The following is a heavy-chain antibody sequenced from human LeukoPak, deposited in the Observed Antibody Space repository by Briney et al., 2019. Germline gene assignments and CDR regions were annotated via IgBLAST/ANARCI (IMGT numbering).Heavy chain of an antibody. J-gene: IGHJ4*02. Sequence: PGGSLRLSCAASGFTFSSYSMNWVRQAPGKGLEWVANVNQDGSEQYYVDSVKGRFIISKDNAKNSLYLQMNSLRVEDTAVYYCARAAAAGTVDYWGQGTLVIVSS. CDR2: VNQDGSEQ. CDR1: GFTFSSYS. CDR3: ARAAAAGTVDY. D-gene: IGHD6-13*01. V-gene: IGHV3-7*01.